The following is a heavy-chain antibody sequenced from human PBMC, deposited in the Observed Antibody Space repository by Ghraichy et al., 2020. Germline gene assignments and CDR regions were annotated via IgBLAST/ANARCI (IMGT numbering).Heavy chain of an antibody. CDR3: AKYYDSSGYYLGPG. Sequence: GGSLRLSCEASGFNFSSYAMSWVRQAPGKGLEWVSALSGSGGTTYYADSVKGRFTISRDNSKNTLYLQMNSLRVEDTAVYYCAKYYDSSGYYLGPGWGQGTLVTVSS. CDR1: GFNFSSYA. D-gene: IGHD3-22*01. J-gene: IGHJ4*02. V-gene: IGHV3-23*01. CDR2: LSGSGGTT.